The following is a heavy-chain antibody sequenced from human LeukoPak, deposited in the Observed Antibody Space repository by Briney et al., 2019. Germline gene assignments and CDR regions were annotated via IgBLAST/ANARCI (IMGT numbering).Heavy chain of an antibody. J-gene: IGHJ6*03. CDR3: ARVGRGWNYMDV. D-gene: IGHD6-19*01. CDR1: GGSFSGYY. V-gene: IGHV4-34*01. Sequence: SETLSLTCAVYGGSFSGYYWSWIRQPPGKGLEWIGEINHSGSTNYNPSLESRVTISVDTSKNQFSLKLSSVTAADTAVYYCARVGRGWNYMDVWGKGTTVTVSS. CDR2: INHSGST.